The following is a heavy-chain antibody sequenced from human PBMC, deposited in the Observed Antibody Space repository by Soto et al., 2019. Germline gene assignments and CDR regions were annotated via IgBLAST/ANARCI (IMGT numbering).Heavy chain of an antibody. CDR2: IVPILGIP. CDR1: GGTFTSLT. D-gene: IGHD3-22*01. J-gene: IGHJ4*02. Sequence: QVQLVQSGAEVKKPGSSVKVSCKASGGTFTSLTITWWRQAPDQGLEWRGRIVPILGIPNYAQKFQGRVTIXAXKXXSTAYMELSSLRSEDTAVYYCARGDYDSSGYQLDYWGQGTLVTVSS. CDR3: ARGDYDSSGYQLDY. V-gene: IGHV1-69*02.